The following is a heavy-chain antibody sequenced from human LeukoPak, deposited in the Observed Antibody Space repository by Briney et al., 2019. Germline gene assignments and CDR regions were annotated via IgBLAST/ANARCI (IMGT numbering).Heavy chain of an antibody. CDR3: ARDQELFPWYFDY. J-gene: IGHJ4*02. Sequence: PAGSLTLSCAASGFTFSDYYLNWVRQPPGKGLEWVSSISNSSSYIYYPSFVRGRFTIPRHNAKNSLYLQRNSLRAEDTAVYYCARDQELFPWYFDYWGQGTLVTVSS. D-gene: IGHD3-10*01. V-gene: IGHV3-11*06. CDR2: ISNSSSYI. CDR1: GFTFSDYY.